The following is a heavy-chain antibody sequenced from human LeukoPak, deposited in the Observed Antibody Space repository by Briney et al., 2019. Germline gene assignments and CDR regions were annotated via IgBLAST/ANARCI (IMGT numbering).Heavy chain of an antibody. CDR1: GFTFSSYD. D-gene: IGHD2-8*01. CDR2: IWFDKNQ. V-gene: IGHV3-33*01. J-gene: IGHJ6*02. CDR3: ARDRHCVNGVCHSPPGMDV. Sequence: PGRSLRLSCAASGFTFSSYDMHWVRQAPGKGLEWVADIWFDKNQHFADSVKGRFAISRDNSKNTVYLQINSLRAEDTAVYYCARDRHCVNGVCHSPPGMDVWGQGTTVTVSS.